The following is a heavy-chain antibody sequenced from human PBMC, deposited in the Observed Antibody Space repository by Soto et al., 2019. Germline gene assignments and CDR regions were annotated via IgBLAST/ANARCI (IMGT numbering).Heavy chain of an antibody. J-gene: IGHJ4*02. CDR1: GGSISSGVYY. CDR2: NYYSGIT. CDR3: ARSDGRY. Sequence: TLSLTCTVSGGSISSGVYYWTWIRQHPGKGLEWIGYNYYSGITYYNPSLKSRVTISVDTSKNQFSLKLSSVTAADTAVYYCARSDGRYWGQGTLVTVSS. V-gene: IGHV4-31*03.